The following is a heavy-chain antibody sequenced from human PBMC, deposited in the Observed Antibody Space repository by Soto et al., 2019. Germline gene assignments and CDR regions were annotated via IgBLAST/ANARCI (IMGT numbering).Heavy chain of an antibody. CDR1: GGTFSSYA. D-gene: IGHD3-22*01. CDR2: IIPIFGTA. CDR3: ARVRITMIVVVSNDAFDI. J-gene: IGHJ3*02. Sequence: ASVKVSCKASGGTFSSYAISWVRQAPGQGLEWMGGIIPIFGTANYAQKFQGRVTITADESTSTAYMELSSLRSEDTAVYYCARVRITMIVVVSNDAFDIWGQGTMVTVSS. V-gene: IGHV1-69*13.